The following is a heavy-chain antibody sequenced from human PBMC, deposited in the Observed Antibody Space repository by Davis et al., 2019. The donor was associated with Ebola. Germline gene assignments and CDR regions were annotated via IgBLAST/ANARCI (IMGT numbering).Heavy chain of an antibody. Sequence: GGSLRLSCAASGFTFDDYTMHWVRQAPGKGLEWVSLISWDGGSTYYADSVKGRFTISRDNSKNSLYLQMNSLRAEDTAVYYCARASRLRWYPDYFDYWGQGTLVTVSS. CDR3: ARASRLRWYPDYFDY. D-gene: IGHD4-23*01. CDR1: GFTFDDYT. V-gene: IGHV3-43*01. CDR2: ISWDGGST. J-gene: IGHJ4*02.